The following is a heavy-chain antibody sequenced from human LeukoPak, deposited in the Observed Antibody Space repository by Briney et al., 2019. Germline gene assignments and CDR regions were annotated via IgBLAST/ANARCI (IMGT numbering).Heavy chain of an antibody. CDR3: ARGTDSGTSRFDY. J-gene: IGHJ4*02. D-gene: IGHD1-26*01. V-gene: IGHV3-48*01. CDR1: GFPFSSYS. CDR2: TSSSSATI. Sequence: PGGSLRLSCATSGFPFSSYSMNWVRQAPGMGLEWVSYTSSSSATIYYADSVKGRFTISRDNAKNSLYLQMNSLRAEDTAVYYCARGTDSGTSRFDYWGQGTLVIVSS.